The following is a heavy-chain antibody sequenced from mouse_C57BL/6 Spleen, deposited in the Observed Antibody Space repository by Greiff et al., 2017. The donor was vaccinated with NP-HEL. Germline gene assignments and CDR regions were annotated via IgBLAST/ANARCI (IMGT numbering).Heavy chain of an antibody. J-gene: IGHJ4*01. V-gene: IGHV1-82*01. CDR2: IYPGDGDT. CDR3: ARDYGSSYGAMDY. D-gene: IGHD1-1*01. CDR1: GYAFSSSW. Sequence: SGPELVKPGASVKISCKASGYAFSSSWMNWVKQRPGKGLEWIGRIYPGDGDTNYNGKFKGKATLTADKSSSTAYMQLSSLTSEDSAVYFCARDYGSSYGAMDYWGQGTSVTVSS.